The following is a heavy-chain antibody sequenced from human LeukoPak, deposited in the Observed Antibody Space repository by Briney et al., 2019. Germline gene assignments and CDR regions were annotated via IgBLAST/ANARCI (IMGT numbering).Heavy chain of an antibody. D-gene: IGHD6-19*01. V-gene: IGHV3-30*04. CDR3: AINPVGIAVAAY. J-gene: IGHJ4*02. CDR2: ISYDGSNK. Sequence: QTGRSLRLSCAASGFTFSSYAMHWVRQAPGKGLEWVAVISYDGSNKYYADSVKGRFTISRDNSKNTLYLQMNSLRAEDTAVYYCAINPVGIAVAAYWGQGTLVTVSS. CDR1: GFTFSSYA.